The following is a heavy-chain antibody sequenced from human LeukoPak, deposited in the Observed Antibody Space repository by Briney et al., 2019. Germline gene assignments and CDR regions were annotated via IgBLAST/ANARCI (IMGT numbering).Heavy chain of an antibody. CDR1: GFTFSSYS. J-gene: IGHJ4*02. D-gene: IGHD6-13*01. CDR2: ISSSSSYI. Sequence: GGSLRLSCAASGFTFSSYSMNWVRQAPGKGLEWVSSISSSSSYIYYADSVKGRFTISRDNAKNSLYLQMNSLRAEDTAVYYCARGRRRIAAAGATPPAPYFDYWGQGTLVTVSS. V-gene: IGHV3-21*01. CDR3: ARGRRRIAAAGATPPAPYFDY.